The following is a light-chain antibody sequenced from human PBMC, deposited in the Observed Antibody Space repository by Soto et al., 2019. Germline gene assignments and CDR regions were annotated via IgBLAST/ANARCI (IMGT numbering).Light chain of an antibody. CDR3: QQYNSYSRT. V-gene: IGKV1-5*01. CDR1: QSISSW. Sequence: DIQMTHSPSTLSASVGDRVTITCRASQSISSWLAWYQQKPGKAPKLLIYDASSLESGVSSRFSGSGSGTEFTLTISSLQPDDFATYYCQQYNSYSRTFGQGTKVDIK. CDR2: DAS. J-gene: IGKJ1*01.